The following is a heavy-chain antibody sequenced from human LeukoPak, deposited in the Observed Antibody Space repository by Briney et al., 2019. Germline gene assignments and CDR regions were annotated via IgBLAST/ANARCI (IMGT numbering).Heavy chain of an antibody. CDR3: ARGPRGSGYYRSLDY. CDR2: INHSGST. D-gene: IGHD3-3*01. J-gene: IGHJ4*02. V-gene: IGHV4-34*01. CDR1: GGSFSGYY. Sequence: SETLSLTCAVYGGSFSGYYWSWIRQPPGKGLEWIGEINHSGSTNYNPSLKSRVTISVDTSKNQFSLKLSSATAADTAVYYCARGPRGSGYYRSLDYWGQGTLVTVSS.